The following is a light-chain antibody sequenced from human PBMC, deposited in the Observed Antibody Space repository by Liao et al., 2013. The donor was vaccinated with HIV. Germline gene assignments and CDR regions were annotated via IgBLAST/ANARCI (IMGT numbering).Light chain of an antibody. CDR1: IGSKT. J-gene: IGLJ1*01. V-gene: IGLV3-25*03. CDR3: QSADSSGTYV. Sequence: SYELTQPPSVSAAPGQTARITCGGSNIGSKTVHWYQQTPGQAPVLMIYKDSERPSGIPERFSGSSSGTTVTLTISGVQAEDEADYYCQSADSSGTYVFGTGTKVTVL. CDR2: KDS.